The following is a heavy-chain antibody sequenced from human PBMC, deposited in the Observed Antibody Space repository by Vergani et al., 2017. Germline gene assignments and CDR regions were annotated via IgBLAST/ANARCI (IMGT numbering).Heavy chain of an antibody. J-gene: IGHJ2*01. CDR2: INPSGGST. V-gene: IGHV1-46*01. CDR1: GYTFTSYY. Sequence: QVQLVQSGAEVKKPGASVKVSCKASGYTFTSYYMHWVRQAPGQGLEWMVIINPSGGSTSYAQKFQGRVTMTRDTSTSTVYMELSSLRSEDTAVYYCVRLPRGPWNFDLWGRGTLITVSS. CDR3: VRLPRGPWNFDL.